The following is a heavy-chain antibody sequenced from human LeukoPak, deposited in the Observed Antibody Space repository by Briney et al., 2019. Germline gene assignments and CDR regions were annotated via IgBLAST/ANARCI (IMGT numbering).Heavy chain of an antibody. CDR1: GFTFTSYA. J-gene: IGHJ3*02. V-gene: IGHV3-23*01. D-gene: IGHD3-10*02. CDR2: IRGGGAGA. Sequence: GGSLRLSCAASGFTFTSYAMNWVRQAPGKGLEWVAFIRGGGAGARYADAAKGRFTISRDNSKNTLYLHMNTLRVEDTATYYCAKCSASYDNDALDMWGQGKVVIVSS. CDR3: AKCSASYDNDALDM.